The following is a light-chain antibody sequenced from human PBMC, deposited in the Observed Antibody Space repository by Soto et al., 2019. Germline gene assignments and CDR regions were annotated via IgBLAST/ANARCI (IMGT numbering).Light chain of an antibody. CDR3: NSYTNSDTVI. V-gene: IGLV2-14*01. J-gene: IGLJ2*01. CDR1: SSDIGAYHY. CDR2: ADN. Sequence: QSALTQAASVSGSPGQSITISCTGTSSDIGAYHYVSWYQQRPGKAPKVLIYADNNRPSGISDRFSGSKSGNTASLTISGLQAEDQAVYYCNSYTNSDTVIFGGGTKLTVL.